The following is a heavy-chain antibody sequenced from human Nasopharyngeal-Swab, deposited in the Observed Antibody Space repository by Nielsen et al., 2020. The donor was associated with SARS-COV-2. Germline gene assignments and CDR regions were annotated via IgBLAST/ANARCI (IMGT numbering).Heavy chain of an antibody. CDR1: GYTFTTSY. V-gene: IGHV1-46*01. CDR3: ARHSSLLMDV. D-gene: IGHD3-22*01. Sequence: ASVKVSCTASGYTFTTSYMHWVRQAPGQGLEWMGIINPSGGSTNYAQKFQGRVTMTRDTSTSTVYMELSSLRSEDTAVYYCARHSSLLMDVWGKGTTVTVSS. CDR2: INPSGGST. J-gene: IGHJ6*03.